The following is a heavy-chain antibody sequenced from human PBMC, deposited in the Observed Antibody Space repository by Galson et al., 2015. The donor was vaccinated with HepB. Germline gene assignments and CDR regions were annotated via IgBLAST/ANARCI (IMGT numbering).Heavy chain of an antibody. D-gene: IGHD6-19*01. CDR3: ATRSGASGWYSYFQH. V-gene: IGHV3-23*01. Sequence: SLRLSCAASGFTFSSYAIMWVRQAPGKGLEWVSGMSDNGDNTFYADSVKGRFTISRDISKNPVYLQMNSLRVEDTAVYYCATRSGASGWYSYFQHWGQGTLVTVSS. CDR1: GFTFSSYA. J-gene: IGHJ1*01. CDR2: MSDNGDNT.